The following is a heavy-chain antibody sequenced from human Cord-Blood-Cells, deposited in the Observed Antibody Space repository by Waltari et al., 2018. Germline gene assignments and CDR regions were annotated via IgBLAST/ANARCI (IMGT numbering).Heavy chain of an antibody. Sequence: QVQLQESGPGLVKPSGTLSLTCAVSGGSISSSNWWSWVRQPPGKGLGWIGEIYHSGGTNDNPSLKSRVTIAVDKSKNQFSRKLSSGTAADTAVYYCARRVFLEWLRDDAFDIWGQGTMVTVPS. CDR1: GGSISSSNW. J-gene: IGHJ3*02. CDR2: IYHSGGT. D-gene: IGHD3-3*01. V-gene: IGHV4-4*02. CDR3: ARRVFLEWLRDDAFDI.